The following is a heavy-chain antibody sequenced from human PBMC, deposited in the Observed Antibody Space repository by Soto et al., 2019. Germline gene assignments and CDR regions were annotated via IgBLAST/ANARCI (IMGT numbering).Heavy chain of an antibody. CDR2: ISGSGGNT. CDR1: GFTFSSYD. Sequence: EVQLLESGGGLVQPGGSLRLSCAASGFTFSSYDMSWVRQTPGKGLEWVSDISGSGGNTYYAESVKGRFTISRDDSKNTLYLQMNSLRADDTAVYYCAKPMTALTGGLFDHWGQGTLVTVSS. V-gene: IGHV3-23*01. D-gene: IGHD4-17*01. CDR3: AKPMTALTGGLFDH. J-gene: IGHJ4*02.